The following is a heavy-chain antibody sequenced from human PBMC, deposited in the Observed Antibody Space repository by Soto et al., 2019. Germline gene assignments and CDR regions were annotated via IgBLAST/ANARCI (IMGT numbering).Heavy chain of an antibody. Sequence: LRLSCAASGFTFSSYAMSWVRQAPGKGLEWVSAISGSGGSTYYADSVKGRFTISRDNSKNTLYLQMNSLRAEDTAVYYCAKARGYSYGYDSGYYYGMDVWGQGTTVTVSS. V-gene: IGHV3-23*01. D-gene: IGHD5-18*01. J-gene: IGHJ6*02. CDR1: GFTFSSYA. CDR3: AKARGYSYGYDSGYYYGMDV. CDR2: ISGSGGST.